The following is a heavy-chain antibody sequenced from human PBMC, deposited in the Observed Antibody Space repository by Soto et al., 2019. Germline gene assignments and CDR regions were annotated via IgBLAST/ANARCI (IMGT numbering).Heavy chain of an antibody. CDR3: SKGGAIVAAGTRVYLYNAMDV. D-gene: IGHD1-26*01. Sequence: ASVKVSCKPSGYTFTGYYVHWVRQAPGQGLEWMGWINPNSGDTYLAQRFQGRVTMNRDTSTGTAYMELRGLTSDDTAEYYCSKGGAIVAAGTRVYLYNAMDVWGQGTTVTVSS. V-gene: IGHV1-2*02. CDR1: GYTFTGYY. CDR2: INPNSGDT. J-gene: IGHJ6*02.